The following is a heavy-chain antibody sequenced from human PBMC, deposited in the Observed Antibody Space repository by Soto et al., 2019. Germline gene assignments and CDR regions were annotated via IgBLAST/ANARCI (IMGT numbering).Heavy chain of an antibody. V-gene: IGHV4-30-4*01. J-gene: IGHJ6*02. Sequence: QVQLQESGPGLVKPSQTLSLTCTVSGGSISSGDYYWSWIRQPPGKGLEWIGYIYYSGSTDYNPSLKSRVIISVDTSKNQFSLKLSSVTPADTAVYFCARMSTEILPGYYRYTMDVWGQGTTVTVSS. CDR1: GGSISSGDYY. CDR3: ARMSTEILPGYYRYTMDV. D-gene: IGHD1-26*01. CDR2: IYYSGST.